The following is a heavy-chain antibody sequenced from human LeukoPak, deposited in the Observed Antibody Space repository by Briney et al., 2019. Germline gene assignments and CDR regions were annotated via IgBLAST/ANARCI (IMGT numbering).Heavy chain of an antibody. D-gene: IGHD5-24*01. J-gene: IGHJ3*02. V-gene: IGHV3-48*03. CDR1: GFTFSSYE. Sequence: GGSLRLSCAASGFTFSSYEMNWVRQAPGKGLEWVSYISSSGSTIYYADSVKGRFTISRDSAKNSLYLQMNSLRAEDTAVYYCARDDGRVAAFDIWGQGTMVTVSS. CDR3: ARDDGRVAAFDI. CDR2: ISSSGSTI.